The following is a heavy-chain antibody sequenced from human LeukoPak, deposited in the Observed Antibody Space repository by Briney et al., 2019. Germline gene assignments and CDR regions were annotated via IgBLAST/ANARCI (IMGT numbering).Heavy chain of an antibody. V-gene: IGHV1-8*01. J-gene: IGHJ4*02. CDR2: MNPNSGNT. CDR3: ARGRYCSSTSCYIRDSDDY. Sequence: WASVKVSCKASGYTFTSYDINWVRQATGQGLEWMGWMNPNSGNTGYAQKFQGRVTMTRNTSISTAYMELSSLRSEDTAVYYCARGRYCSSTSCYIRDSDDYWGQGTLVTVSS. CDR1: GYTFTSYD. D-gene: IGHD2-2*02.